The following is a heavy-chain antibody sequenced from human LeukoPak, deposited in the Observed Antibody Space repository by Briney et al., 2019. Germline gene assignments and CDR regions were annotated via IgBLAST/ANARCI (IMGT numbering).Heavy chain of an antibody. CDR3: TRGPIHLWLYDGTDV. V-gene: IGHV3-49*04. D-gene: IGHD5-18*01. CDR2: IRSQAYRGTT. CDR1: GFTFGDHA. J-gene: IGHJ6*02. Sequence: GGSLRLSCTASGFTFGDHAMSWVRQAPGKGLEWVGFIRSQAYRGTTEYAASVKGRFIISRDDSKSIVYLQMSSPIVEDTAVYFCTRGPIHLWLYDGTDVWGQGTTVIVSS.